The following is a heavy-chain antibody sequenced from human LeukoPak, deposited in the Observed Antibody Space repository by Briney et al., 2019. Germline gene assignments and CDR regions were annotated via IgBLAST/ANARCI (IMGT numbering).Heavy chain of an antibody. Sequence: LGASVKVSCKASGYTFTSYYMHWVRQAPGQGLEWMGIINPSGGSTSYAQKFQGRVTMTRDMSTSTVYMELSSLRSEDTAVYYCASPTYGDYGVGAFDIWGQGTMATVSS. CDR3: ASPTYGDYGVGAFDI. CDR1: GYTFTSYY. J-gene: IGHJ3*02. D-gene: IGHD4-17*01. CDR2: INPSGGST. V-gene: IGHV1-46*01.